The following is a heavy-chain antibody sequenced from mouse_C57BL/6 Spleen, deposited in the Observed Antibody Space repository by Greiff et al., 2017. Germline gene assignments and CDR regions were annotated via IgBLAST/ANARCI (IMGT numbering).Heavy chain of an antibody. V-gene: IGHV1-26*01. CDR3: ARIITTVVATDDY. J-gene: IGHJ2*01. CDR1: GYTFTDYY. D-gene: IGHD1-1*01. Sequence: EVQLQQSGPELVKPGASVKISCKASGYTFTDYYMNWVKQSHGKSLEWIGDINPNNGGTSYNQKFKGKATLTVDKSSSTAYMELRSLTSEDSAVYYCARIITTVVATDDYWGQGTTLTVSS. CDR2: INPNNGGT.